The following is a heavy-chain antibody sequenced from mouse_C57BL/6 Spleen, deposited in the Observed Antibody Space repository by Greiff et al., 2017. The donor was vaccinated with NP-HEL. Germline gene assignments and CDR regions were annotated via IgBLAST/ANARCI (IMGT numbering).Heavy chain of an antibody. CDR1: GFTFSDYG. CDR2: ISSGSSTI. Sequence: EVKLMESGGGLVKPGGSLKLSCAASGFTFSDYGMHWVRQAPEKGLEWVAYISSGSSTIYYADTVKGRFTISRDNAKNTLFLQMTSLRSEDTAMYYCARPIYYGNYGNAMDYWGQGTSVTVSS. V-gene: IGHV5-17*01. D-gene: IGHD2-1*01. CDR3: ARPIYYGNYGNAMDY. J-gene: IGHJ4*01.